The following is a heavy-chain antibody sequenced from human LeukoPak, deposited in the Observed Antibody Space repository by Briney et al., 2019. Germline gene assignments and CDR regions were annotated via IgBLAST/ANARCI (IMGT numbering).Heavy chain of an antibody. Sequence: GGSLRLSCAASGFTFDDYAMHWVRQAPGKGLEWVSGISWNSGSIGYADSVKGRFTISRDNSKNTLYLQMNSLRAEDTAVYYCAKRGPIYSSSPGNYFDYWGQGTLVTVSS. CDR2: ISWNSGSI. V-gene: IGHV3-9*01. CDR3: AKRGPIYSSSPGNYFDY. J-gene: IGHJ4*02. CDR1: GFTFDDYA. D-gene: IGHD6-6*01.